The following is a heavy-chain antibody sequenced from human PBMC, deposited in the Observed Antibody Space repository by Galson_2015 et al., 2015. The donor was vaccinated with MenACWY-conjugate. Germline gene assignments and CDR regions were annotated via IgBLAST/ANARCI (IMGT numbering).Heavy chain of an antibody. D-gene: IGHD6-6*01. Sequence: SLRLSCAASGFTFSSYSMNWVRQAPGKGLEWVSYISSSSSTIYYADSVKGRFTISRDNAKNSLYLQMNSLRDEDTAVYYCARDSIAARSYYYYGTDVWGQGTTVTVSS. J-gene: IGHJ6*02. V-gene: IGHV3-48*02. CDR3: ARDSIAARSYYYYGTDV. CDR1: GFTFSSYS. CDR2: ISSSSSTI.